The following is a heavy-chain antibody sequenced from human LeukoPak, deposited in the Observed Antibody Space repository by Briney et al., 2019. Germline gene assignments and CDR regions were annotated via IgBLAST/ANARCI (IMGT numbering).Heavy chain of an antibody. CDR1: GFTFSSYA. CDR2: ISGSGDST. CDR3: AKDPPSMVRGVIIDY. V-gene: IGHV3-23*01. Sequence: PGGSLRLSCAASGFTFSSYAMSWVRQAPGKGLESVSAISGSGDSTYYADSVKGRFTISRDNSKNTLYLQMNSLRAEDTAVYYCAKDPPSMVRGVIIDYWGQGTLVTVSS. D-gene: IGHD3-10*01. J-gene: IGHJ4*02.